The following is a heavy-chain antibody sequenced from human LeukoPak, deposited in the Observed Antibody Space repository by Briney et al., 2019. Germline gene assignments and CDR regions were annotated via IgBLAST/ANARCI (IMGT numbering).Heavy chain of an antibody. CDR1: GGTFSNYA. CDR2: IIPMFGTA. V-gene: IGHV1-69*01. D-gene: IGHD4-23*01. J-gene: IGHJ4*02. CDR3: ARGWLAETMVVTPYNY. Sequence: SVKVSCKASGGTFSNYAINWVRQAPGQGLEWMGGIIPMFGTAHYAQKLQGRVTITADESTSTAYMELSSLRSEDTAVYYCARGWLAETMVVTPYNYWGQGTPVTVSS.